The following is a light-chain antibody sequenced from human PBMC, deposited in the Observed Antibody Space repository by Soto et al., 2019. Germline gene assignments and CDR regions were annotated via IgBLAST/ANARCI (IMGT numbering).Light chain of an antibody. CDR3: QHYGSSPET. V-gene: IGKV3-20*01. J-gene: IGKJ1*01. CDR2: GAS. Sequence: EIVLTQSPGTLSLSPGERATLSCRASQSVSSTYLAWYQQKPGQAPRLLIYGASSRATGIPDRFSGSGSGTDFTLTISRLEPEDFAVYYCQHYGSSPETFGQGTKGDIK. CDR1: QSVSSTY.